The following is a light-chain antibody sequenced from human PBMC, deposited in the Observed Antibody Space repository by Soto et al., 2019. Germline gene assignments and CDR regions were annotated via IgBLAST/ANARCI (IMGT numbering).Light chain of an antibody. V-gene: IGKV1-5*01. Sequence: DIQMTQSPSTLSASVGDRVTITCRASQSISSLLSWYHXKPVKXXXXXXXDSSXXESGFPSMFSGSGSGTEFTLTISSLQPDDFATYYCQQYNSYSWTFGQGTKVDIK. CDR1: QSISSL. CDR3: QQYNSYSWT. CDR2: DSS. J-gene: IGKJ1*01.